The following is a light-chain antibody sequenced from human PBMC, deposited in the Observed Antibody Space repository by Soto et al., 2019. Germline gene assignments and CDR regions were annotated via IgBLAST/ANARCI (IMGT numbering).Light chain of an antibody. CDR1: QSVDSL. V-gene: IGKV3-15*01. CDR2: RAS. CDR3: QQYNSYPRT. Sequence: EIVMTQSPATLSVSPGETATLSCKTSQSVDSLLAWYQQKPGQAPRLLIYRASTRTTGIPARFSGSGSGTDFTLTISSLQPEDFATYYCQQYNSYPRTFGGGTKVDIK. J-gene: IGKJ4*01.